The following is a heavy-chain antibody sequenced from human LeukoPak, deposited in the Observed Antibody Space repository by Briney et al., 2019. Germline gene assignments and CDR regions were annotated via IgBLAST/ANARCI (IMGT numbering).Heavy chain of an antibody. CDR1: GGSISSGGYY. V-gene: IGHV4-31*03. D-gene: IGHD3-10*01. Sequence: PSETLSLTCTVSGGSISSGGYYWSWIRQHPGKGLEWIGYIYYSGSTYYNPSLKSRVTISVDTSKNQFSLKLSSVTAADTAVYYCARVYGSGSYLGWFDPWGQGTLVTVSS. CDR2: IYYSGST. CDR3: ARVYGSGSYLGWFDP. J-gene: IGHJ5*02.